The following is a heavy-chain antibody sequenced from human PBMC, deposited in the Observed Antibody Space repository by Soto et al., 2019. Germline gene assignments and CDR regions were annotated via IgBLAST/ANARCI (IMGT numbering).Heavy chain of an antibody. D-gene: IGHD6-13*01. CDR3: AREAAVMAAAGPDY. CDR2: ISAYNGDTET. V-gene: IGHV1-18*01. Sequence: QVQLVQSGAEVKKPGASVKVSCKASGYTFSNYGISWVRQAPGQGLEWMGWISAYNGDTETNYAQKFQGRVTMTTDTSTSAAYMELRNLRSDDTAVYYCAREAAVMAAAGPDYWRQGTLVTVSS. J-gene: IGHJ4*02. CDR1: GYTFSNYG.